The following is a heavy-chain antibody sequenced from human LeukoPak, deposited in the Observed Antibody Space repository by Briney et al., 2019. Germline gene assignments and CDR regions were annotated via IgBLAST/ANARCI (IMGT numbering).Heavy chain of an antibody. Sequence: GESLKISCRGSGYSFTNYWIGWVRQMPGKGLEGMGIIYPGDSDTRYSPSFQGQVTISADKSISTAYLQWSSLKASDTAMYYCARSQYDFWSGSGYWYFDLWGRGTLVTVSS. CDR2: IYPGDSDT. D-gene: IGHD3-3*01. J-gene: IGHJ2*01. CDR1: GYSFTNYW. CDR3: ARSQYDFWSGSGYWYFDL. V-gene: IGHV5-51*01.